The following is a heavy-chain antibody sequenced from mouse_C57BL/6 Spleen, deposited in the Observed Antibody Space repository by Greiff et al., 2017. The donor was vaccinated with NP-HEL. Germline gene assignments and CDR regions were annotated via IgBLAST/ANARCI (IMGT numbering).Heavy chain of an antibody. CDR2: ISSGSSTI. J-gene: IGHJ4*01. CDR1: GFTFSDYG. V-gene: IGHV5-17*01. D-gene: IGHD4-1*01. Sequence: EVMLVESGGGLVKPGGSLKLSCAASGFTFSDYGMHWVRQAPETGLEWVAYISSGSSTIYYADTVKGRFTISRDNAKNTLFLQMTSLRSEDTAMYYCARRVELGYAMDYWGQGTSVTVSS. CDR3: ARRVELGYAMDY.